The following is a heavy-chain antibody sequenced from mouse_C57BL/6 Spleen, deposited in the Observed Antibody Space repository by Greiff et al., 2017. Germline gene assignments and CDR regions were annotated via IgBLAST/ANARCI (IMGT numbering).Heavy chain of an antibody. V-gene: IGHV1-69*01. Sequence: VQLQQPGAELVMPGASVKLSCKASGYTFTSYWMHWVKQRPGQGLEWIGEIDPSDSYTNYNQKFKGKSTLTVDKSSSTAYMQLSSLTSEDSAVXYWARNMITETWFAYWGQGTLVTVSA. J-gene: IGHJ3*01. CDR1: GYTFTSYW. CDR2: IDPSDSYT. D-gene: IGHD2-4*01. CDR3: ARNMITETWFAY.